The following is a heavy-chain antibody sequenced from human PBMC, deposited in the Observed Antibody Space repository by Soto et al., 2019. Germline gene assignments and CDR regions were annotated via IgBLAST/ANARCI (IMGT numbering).Heavy chain of an antibody. V-gene: IGHV4-30-4*01. CDR1: GDYIHVGGYY. D-gene: IGHD2-2*01. CDR2: IYYTGKT. CDR3: GRDLTNNANCIDP. J-gene: IGHJ5*02. Sequence: SETLSLTCSLSGDYIHVGGYYWTWIRQRPGKGLEWMGYIYYTGKTYYNPSLESRLTMSVDRSKNQFSLRLTSVTAADTAVYFCGRDLTNNANCIDPWGQGTLVTVSS.